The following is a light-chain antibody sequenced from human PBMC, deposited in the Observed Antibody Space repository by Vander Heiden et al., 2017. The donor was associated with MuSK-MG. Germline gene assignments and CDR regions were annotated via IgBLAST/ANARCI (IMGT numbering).Light chain of an antibody. CDR3: MQDLHGT. Sequence: DIVMTQSPLSLPVTPGEPASISCRSSQSLLHSNGYNYLDWDLQKPGQSPQLLIYLGSNRDSGVHDRFSGSGSGTDFTLKSSRGEAEDVGVYYGMQDLHGTFGQGTKLEIK. V-gene: IGKV2-28*01. CDR1: QSLLHSNGYNY. J-gene: IGKJ2*01. CDR2: LGS.